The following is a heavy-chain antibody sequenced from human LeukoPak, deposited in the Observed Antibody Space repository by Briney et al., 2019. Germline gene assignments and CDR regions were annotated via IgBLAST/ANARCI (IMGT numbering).Heavy chain of an antibody. CDR3: ASRGGFSYFDY. CDR1: GFTFSSYA. V-gene: IGHV3-23*01. CDR2: ISGSGGST. D-gene: IGHD3-10*01. J-gene: IGHJ4*02. Sequence: GGSLRLSCAAPGFTFSSYAMSWVRQAPGKGLEWVSAISGSGGSTYYADSVKGRFTISRHNSKNTVYLQMNSLRAEDTAVYYCASRGGFSYFDYWGQGSLVTVSS.